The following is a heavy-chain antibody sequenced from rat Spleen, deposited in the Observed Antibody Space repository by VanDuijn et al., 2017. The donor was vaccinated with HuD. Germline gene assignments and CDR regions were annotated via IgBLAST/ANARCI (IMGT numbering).Heavy chain of an antibody. J-gene: IGHJ2*01. Sequence: EVQLVESGGGLVQPGRSMELSCAASGFTFNSFPMAWVRQAPTKGLEWVATISSNGRDTYYRDSVEGRFTISRDNAKNTLYLQMDSLRSEDTATYYCARRFYSGFDYWGQGVMVTVSS. CDR2: ISSNGRDT. V-gene: IGHV5-46*01. CDR3: ARRFYSGFDY. D-gene: IGHD1-1*01. CDR1: GFTFNSFP.